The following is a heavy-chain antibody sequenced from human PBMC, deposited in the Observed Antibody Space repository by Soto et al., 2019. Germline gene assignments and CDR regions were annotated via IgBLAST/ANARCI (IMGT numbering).Heavy chain of an antibody. V-gene: IGHV4-59*01. J-gene: IGHJ4*02. CDR1: GGSISSYY. CDR2: IYYSGST. CDR3: AGAGRDGYNFDY. D-gene: IGHD5-12*01. Sequence: KASETLSLTCTVSGGSISSYYWSWIRQPPGKGLEWIGYIYYSGSTNYNPSLKSRVTISVDTSKNQFSLKLSSVTAADTAVYYCAGAGRDGYNFDYWGQGTLVTVSS.